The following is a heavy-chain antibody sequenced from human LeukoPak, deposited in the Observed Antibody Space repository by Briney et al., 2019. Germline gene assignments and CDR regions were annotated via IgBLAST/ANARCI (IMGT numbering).Heavy chain of an antibody. CDR3: AKDNFTFGKNGYSRIWFPFDY. D-gene: IGHD3-16*01. CDR2: IGGADDTT. V-gene: IGHV3-23*01. CDR1: GFTLSNYA. Sequence: GGSLRLSCAASGFTLSNYAMSWVRQAPGQGLEWVSAIGGADDTTYYGDSVKGRFTISRDNSKNTLYLQMNGLRAEDTAVYYCAKDNFTFGKNGYSRIWFPFDYWGQGTLVTVSS. J-gene: IGHJ4*02.